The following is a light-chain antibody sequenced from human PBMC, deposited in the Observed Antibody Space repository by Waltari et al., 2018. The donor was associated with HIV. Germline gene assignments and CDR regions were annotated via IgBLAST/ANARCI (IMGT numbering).Light chain of an antibody. CDR1: NSNIGTNS. V-gene: IGLV1-47*01. Sequence: QPVLTQPPSASGTPGHGVTISCSGSNSNIGTNSVYWYQHLPGMAPKLLIYRNNRRPSGIPDRFSGSRSGTSASLAISGLRSEDEADYYCATWDDSLIWVFGEGTKLTVL. CDR3: ATWDDSLIWV. J-gene: IGLJ3*02. CDR2: RNN.